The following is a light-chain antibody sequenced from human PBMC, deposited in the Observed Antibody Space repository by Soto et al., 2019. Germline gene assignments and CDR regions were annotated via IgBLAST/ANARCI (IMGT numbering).Light chain of an antibody. J-gene: IGKJ1*01. V-gene: IGKV1-8*01. CDR1: QAISSS. CDR2: AAS. CDR3: QQYYSDPPT. Sequence: AIRMTQSPSSFSASTGDRVTITCRASQAISSSLAWYQQKPGKAPKLLIYAASTFSSGVPSRFSGSGSGTCFTLTITGLQSEDLTIYYCQQYYSDPPTFARGTKVEIK.